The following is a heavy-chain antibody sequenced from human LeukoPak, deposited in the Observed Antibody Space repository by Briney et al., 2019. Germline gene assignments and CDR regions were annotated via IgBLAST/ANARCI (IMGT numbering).Heavy chain of an antibody. J-gene: IGHJ4*02. V-gene: IGHV1-3*01. CDR1: GYTFTKYA. D-gene: IGHD1-26*01. Sequence: GASVKVSCKASGYTFTKYAIHWVRQAPGQRLEWMGWISAGNGNTMYSQKFQGRVTINRDTSATTAYMELSSLRSEDTAVYYCARAPGSGSYSVFDYWGQGTLVTVSS. CDR2: ISAGNGNT. CDR3: ARAPGSGSYSVFDY.